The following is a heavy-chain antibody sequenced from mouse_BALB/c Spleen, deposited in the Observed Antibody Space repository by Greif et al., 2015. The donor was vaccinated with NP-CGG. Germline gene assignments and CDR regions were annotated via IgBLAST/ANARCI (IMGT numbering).Heavy chain of an antibody. D-gene: IGHD2-12*01. CDR2: IDPANVNL. J-gene: IGHJ3*01. Sequence: VQLQQSGAVLVKPGASVKLSCRASGFTIKDTYMHWVKQRPEQGLEWIGRIDPANVNLKYDPKFQGKATITTDASSNAAYLQLSSLTSEDTAVYYCANACYKALGFAYWGQGTLVTVSA. V-gene: IGHV14-3*02. CDR1: GFTIKDTY. CDR3: ANACYKALGFAY.